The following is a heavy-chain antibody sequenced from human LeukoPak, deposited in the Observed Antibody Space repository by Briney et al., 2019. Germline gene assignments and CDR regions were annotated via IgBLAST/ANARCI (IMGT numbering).Heavy chain of an antibody. V-gene: IGHV3-23*01. CDR3: AKTPYVDIRMVTFDY. Sequence: GESLRLSCAASGFTFSSYAMNWVRQAPGKGLEWVSFISGSGGSTYHVDSVKGRFTISRDNSKNTLYLQMNSLRAEDTAVYYCAKTPYVDIRMVTFDYWGQGALVTVSS. CDR2: ISGSGGST. D-gene: IGHD5-18*01. J-gene: IGHJ4*02. CDR1: GFTFSSYA.